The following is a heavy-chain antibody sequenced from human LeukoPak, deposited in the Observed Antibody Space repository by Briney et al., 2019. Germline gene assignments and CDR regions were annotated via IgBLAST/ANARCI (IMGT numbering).Heavy chain of an antibody. Sequence: PGRSLRLSCTASGFTFGDYAMSWVRQAPGKGLEWIGFIRSKANGGTTEYAASLKGTFAITRDDSKSIAYLQMNSLKTEDTAVYYCARAYDWSGYYQAYWGQGTLVTVSS. V-gene: IGHV3-49*04. CDR2: IRSKANGGTT. CDR3: ARAYDWSGYYQAY. D-gene: IGHD3-22*01. CDR1: GFTFGDYA. J-gene: IGHJ4*02.